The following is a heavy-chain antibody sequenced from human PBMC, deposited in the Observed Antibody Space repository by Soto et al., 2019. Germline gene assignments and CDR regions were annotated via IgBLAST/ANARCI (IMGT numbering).Heavy chain of an antibody. Sequence: QVQVVQSGTEVKKPGASVKVSCKASGYSFTDYYMHWVRQAPGQGLEWMGWINPKSGGPYYAQKFQGRVTMTRDTSIGTAYMELNRLTYDDTAVYYCARGGVDVFGVVDYWGQGPPVTVSS. CDR1: GYSFTDYY. CDR3: ARGGVDVFGVVDY. CDR2: INPKSGGP. J-gene: IGHJ4*02. D-gene: IGHD3-3*01. V-gene: IGHV1-2*02.